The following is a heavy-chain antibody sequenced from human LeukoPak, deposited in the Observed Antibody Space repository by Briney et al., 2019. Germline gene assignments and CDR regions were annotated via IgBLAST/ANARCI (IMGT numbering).Heavy chain of an antibody. V-gene: IGHV4-34*01. CDR2: INHSGST. J-gene: IGHJ5*02. CDR1: GWSFSGYY. D-gene: IGHD6-19*01. CDR3: ARAVAGSKSFAP. Sequence: SGTLSLTCAVYGWSFSGYYWSWIRQPPGKGLEWIGAINHSGSTNYNPALKSRVTISVDTTKNHFSLKLSTATAADTAVYRCARAVAGSKSFAPWGQGPLVPVSS.